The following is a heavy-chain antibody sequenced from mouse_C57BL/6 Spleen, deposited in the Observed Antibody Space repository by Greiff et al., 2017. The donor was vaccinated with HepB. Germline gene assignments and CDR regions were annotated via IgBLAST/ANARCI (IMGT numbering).Heavy chain of an antibody. V-gene: IGHV1-50*01. D-gene: IGHD2-1*01. Sequence: QVQLQQSGAELVKPGASVKLSCKASGYTFTSYWMQWVKQRPGQGLEWIGEIDPSDSYTNYNQKFKGKATLTVDTSSSTAYMQLSSLTSEDSAVYYCAEGNYDYWGQGTTLTVSS. J-gene: IGHJ2*01. CDR2: IDPSDSYT. CDR1: GYTFTSYW. CDR3: AEGNYDY.